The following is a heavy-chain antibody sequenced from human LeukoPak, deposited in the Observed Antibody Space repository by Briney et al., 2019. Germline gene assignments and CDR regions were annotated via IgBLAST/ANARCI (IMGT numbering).Heavy chain of an antibody. Sequence: GGSLRLSCAASGFSFSEHGMHCVRQAPGKGPEWVTVTWYDGSNNHYADSVKGRFTISRDNSKNTVFLEMNSLRAEDTAVYHCARDRYFGSDGFDIWGPGTMVSVSS. J-gene: IGHJ3*02. V-gene: IGHV3-33*01. D-gene: IGHD3-10*01. CDR2: TWYDGSNN. CDR1: GFSFSEHG. CDR3: ARDRYFGSDGFDI.